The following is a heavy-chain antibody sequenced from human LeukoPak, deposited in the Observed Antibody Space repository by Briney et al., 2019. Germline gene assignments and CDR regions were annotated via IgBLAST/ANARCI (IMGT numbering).Heavy chain of an antibody. CDR3: ARQTYYYDSSGYKPEVFDY. CDR1: GFTFSGYW. D-gene: IGHD3-22*01. CDR2: VKSDGTST. V-gene: IGHV3-74*01. J-gene: IGHJ4*02. Sequence: GGSLRLSCAASGFTFSGYWMNWVRQAPGKGLVWVSCVKSDGTSTFYADSVKGRFTISRDNANNTLYLQMNSLRAEDTAVYYCARQTYYYDSSGYKPEVFDYWGQGTLVTVSS.